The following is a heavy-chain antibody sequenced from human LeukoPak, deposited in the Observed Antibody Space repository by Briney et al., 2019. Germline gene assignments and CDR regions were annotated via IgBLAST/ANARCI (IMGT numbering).Heavy chain of an antibody. CDR1: GGTFSSYA. CDR3: ARDVYYDSSGYYPFHFDY. CDR2: IIPIFGTA. J-gene: IGHJ4*02. Sequence: SVKISCKASGGTFSSYAISWVRQAPGQGLEWMGGIIPIFGTANYAQKFQGRVTITADESTSTAYMELSSLRSEDTAVYYCARDVYYDSSGYYPFHFDYWGQGTLVTVSS. D-gene: IGHD3-22*01. V-gene: IGHV1-69*13.